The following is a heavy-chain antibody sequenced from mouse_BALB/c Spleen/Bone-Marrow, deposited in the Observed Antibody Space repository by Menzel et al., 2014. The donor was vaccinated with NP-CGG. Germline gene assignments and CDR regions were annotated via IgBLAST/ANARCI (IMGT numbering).Heavy chain of an antibody. CDR2: ISNGGST. CDR1: GFTFSGYA. V-gene: IGHV5-6-5*01. D-gene: IGHD2-4*01. CDR3: TRGRRDYGWYFDV. Sequence: EVMLVESGGDLVKPGGSLKLSCAASGFTFSGYAMSWVRQTPEKRLEWVASISNGGSTYYPDSVKGRFTISRDNAMNILYLQMTSLRSEDTAMYYCTRGRRDYGWYFDVWGAGTTVTVSS. J-gene: IGHJ1*01.